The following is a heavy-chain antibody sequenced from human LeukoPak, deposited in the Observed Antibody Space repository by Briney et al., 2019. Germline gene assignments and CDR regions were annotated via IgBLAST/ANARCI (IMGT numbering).Heavy chain of an antibody. CDR3: VRFVEGFDY. Sequence: RGSLRLSCAASGLRFSAYGMHWVRQAPGKGLQWVGVIWHDGSDQHHADSVKGRFAISRDNSKNTLYLQMNSLRVEDTAVYYCVRFVEGFDYWGQGTLVTVSS. CDR2: IWHDGSDQ. J-gene: IGHJ4*02. D-gene: IGHD3-3*01. V-gene: IGHV3-33*03. CDR1: GLRFSAYG.